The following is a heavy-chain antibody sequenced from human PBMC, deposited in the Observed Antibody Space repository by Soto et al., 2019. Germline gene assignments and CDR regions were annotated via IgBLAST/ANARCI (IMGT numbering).Heavy chain of an antibody. CDR3: ARQGFGAIHGLVDV. Sequence: PSETLYLTCAVSGGSISSGGYSWSWIRQPPGKGLEWIGYIYHSGSTYYNPSLKSRVTISVDRSKNQFSLKLSSVTAADTALYYCARQGFGAIHGLVDVWAQGTTVTVSS. D-gene: IGHD3-10*01. J-gene: IGHJ6*02. V-gene: IGHV4-30-2*01. CDR1: GGSISSGGYS. CDR2: IYHSGST.